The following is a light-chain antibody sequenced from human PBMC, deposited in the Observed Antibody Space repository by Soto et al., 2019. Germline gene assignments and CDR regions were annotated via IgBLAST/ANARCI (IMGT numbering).Light chain of an antibody. CDR1: SSDVGGYNY. J-gene: IGLJ2*01. CDR2: DVS. Sequence: QSALTQPASVSGSPGQSITISCTGTSSDVGGYNYVSWYQQHPGKAPKLMIYDVSNRPSGVSYRFSGSKSGNTASLTISGRQAEDEADYYCSSYTSSSTLFGGGTKLTVL. V-gene: IGLV2-14*03. CDR3: SSYTSSSTL.